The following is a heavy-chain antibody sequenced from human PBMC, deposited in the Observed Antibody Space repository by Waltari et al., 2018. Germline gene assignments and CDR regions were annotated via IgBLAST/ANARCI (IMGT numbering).Heavy chain of an antibody. CDR2: INHSGST. V-gene: IGHV4-34*01. Sequence: QVQLQQWGAGLLKPSEPLSLTCAVYGGSFSGYYWSWIRQPPGKGLEWIGEINHSGSTNYNPSLKSRVTISVDTSKNQFSLKLSSVTAADTAVYYCARRSGWWKYFQHWGQGTLVTVSS. D-gene: IGHD6-19*01. CDR3: ARRSGWWKYFQH. J-gene: IGHJ1*01. CDR1: GGSFSGYY.